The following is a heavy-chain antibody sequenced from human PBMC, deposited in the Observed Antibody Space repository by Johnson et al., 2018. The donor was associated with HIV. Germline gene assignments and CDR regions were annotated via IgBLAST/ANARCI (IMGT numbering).Heavy chain of an antibody. D-gene: IGHD2-2*01. Sequence: QMLLVESGGGVVQPGRSLRLSCAASGFTFSSYAMDWVRQALGKGLEWVAVISYVGTNEDYADSVKGRFTISRDNSKNTLYLQMNSLRAEETAVYYCASSAHDAFDIWGQGTMVTVSS. V-gene: IGHV3-30*04. CDR3: ASSAHDAFDI. CDR2: ISYVGTNE. CDR1: GFTFSSYA. J-gene: IGHJ3*02.